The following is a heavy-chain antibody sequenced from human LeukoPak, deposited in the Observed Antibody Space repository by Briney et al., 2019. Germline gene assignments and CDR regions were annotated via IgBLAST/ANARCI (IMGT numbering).Heavy chain of an antibody. CDR3: AKEIYFGSGRYPDY. Sequence: GGSLRLSCAASGFTFSSYGMHWVRQAPGKGLEWVGVISYDGSNKYYADSVKGRFTISRDNSKNTLYLQMNSLRAEDTAVYYCAKEIYFGSGRYPDYWGQGTLVNVSS. CDR1: GFTFSSYG. CDR2: ISYDGSNK. V-gene: IGHV3-30*18. D-gene: IGHD3-10*01. J-gene: IGHJ4*02.